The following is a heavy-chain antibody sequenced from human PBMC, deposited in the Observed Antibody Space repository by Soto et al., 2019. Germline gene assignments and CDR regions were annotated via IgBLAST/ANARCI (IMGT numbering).Heavy chain of an antibody. V-gene: IGHV4-61*01. CDR2: IFYSGNT. D-gene: IGHD1-26*01. CDR3: ARHYSGSYYSHWFDP. Sequence: PSETLSLTCRVSGDSVSSGSYYWSWVRQPPGKGLEWIGYIFYSGNTNYNPSLQSRVTISVDTSKNQFSLKLRSVTAADTAMYYCARHYSGSYYSHWFDPWGQGTLVTVSS. CDR1: GDSVSSGSYY. J-gene: IGHJ5*02.